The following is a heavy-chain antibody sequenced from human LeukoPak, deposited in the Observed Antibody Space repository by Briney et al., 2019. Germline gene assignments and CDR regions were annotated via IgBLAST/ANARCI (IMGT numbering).Heavy chain of an antibody. J-gene: IGHJ3*02. CDR2: IRGGGTSE. CDR3: ARDPNGDHIGAFDM. V-gene: IGHV3-23*01. Sequence: GGSLRLSCTASGFTFRAYAMMWVRQAPGKGPEWVSAIRGGGTSEFYADSVKGRFRISRDNSKDTLFLQMNSLRAEDTAVYYCARDPNGDHIGAFDMWGPGAMVTVSS. D-gene: IGHD4-17*01. CDR1: GFTFRAYA.